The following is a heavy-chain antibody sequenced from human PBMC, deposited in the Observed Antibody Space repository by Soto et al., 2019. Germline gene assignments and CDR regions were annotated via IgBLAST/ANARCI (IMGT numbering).Heavy chain of an antibody. CDR3: ARFLEWSSDY. D-gene: IGHD3-3*01. J-gene: IGHJ4*02. CDR2: IIPIFGNT. Sequence: ASVKVSCKASGGTFSSYAISWVRQAPGQGLEWMGGIIPIFGNTKYSQKFQGRVTITRDTSASTAYMELSSLRSEDTAVYYCARFLEWSSDYWGQGTLVTVSS. CDR1: GGTFSSYA. V-gene: IGHV1-69*05.